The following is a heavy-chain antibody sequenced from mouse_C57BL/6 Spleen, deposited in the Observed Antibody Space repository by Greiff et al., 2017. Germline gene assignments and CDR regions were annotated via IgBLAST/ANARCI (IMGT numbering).Heavy chain of an antibody. J-gene: IGHJ4*01. Sequence: VQLQQPGAELVKPGASVKLSCKASGYTFTSYWMHWVKQRPGQGLEWIGMIHPNSGSTNYNEKFKSKATLTVDKSSSTAYMQLSSLTSEDSAVYYCARPYYYGSSYGPYAMDYWGQGTSVTVSS. CDR1: GYTFTSYW. CDR3: ARPYYYGSSYGPYAMDY. CDR2: IHPNSGST. V-gene: IGHV1-64*01. D-gene: IGHD1-1*01.